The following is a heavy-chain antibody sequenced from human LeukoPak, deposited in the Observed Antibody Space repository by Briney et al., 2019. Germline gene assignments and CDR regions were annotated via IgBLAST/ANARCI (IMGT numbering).Heavy chain of an antibody. CDR2: IYPADSDT. Sequence: GESLKISCKGSGYTFSSYWIGWVRQMPGKGLEWMGIIYPADSDTRYSPSFQGQVTISADKSISTAYLQWSSLKASDTAMYYCARHSDWRFDYWGPGTLVTVSS. CDR1: GYTFSSYW. D-gene: IGHD3-9*01. V-gene: IGHV5-51*01. J-gene: IGHJ4*02. CDR3: ARHSDWRFDY.